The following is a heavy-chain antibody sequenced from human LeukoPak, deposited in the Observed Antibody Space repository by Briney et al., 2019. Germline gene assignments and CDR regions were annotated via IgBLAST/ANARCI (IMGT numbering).Heavy chain of an antibody. Sequence: GGSLRLSCAASGFTVTSTYITWVRQAPGKGLEWVSIIHISGSTYYADSVRGRFTISRDKSKNTVYLQMNSLRAEDTAVYYCARAVEYLPLDYWGQGTLVAVSS. V-gene: IGHV3-66*01. D-gene: IGHD2/OR15-2a*01. CDR2: IHISGST. CDR1: GFTVTSTY. J-gene: IGHJ4*02. CDR3: ARAVEYLPLDY.